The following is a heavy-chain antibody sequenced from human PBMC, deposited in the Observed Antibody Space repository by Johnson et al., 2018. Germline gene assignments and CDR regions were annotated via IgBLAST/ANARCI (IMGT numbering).Heavy chain of an antibody. Sequence: VQLVETGGGVVQPGRSLRLSCAASGFTFSSYGMYWVRQAPGKGLEWVAVIWYDGSKKYYADSVKGRFTISRDNSKNTLYLQMNNLRAEDTAVYYCTAQYYYDSSGFAFDYWGQGTLVCVSS. CDR1: GFTFSSYG. CDR3: TAQYYYDSSGFAFDY. J-gene: IGHJ4*02. D-gene: IGHD3-22*01. CDR2: IWYDGSKK. V-gene: IGHV3-33*01.